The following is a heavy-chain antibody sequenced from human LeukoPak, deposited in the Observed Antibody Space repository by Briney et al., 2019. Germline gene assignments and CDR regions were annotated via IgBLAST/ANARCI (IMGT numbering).Heavy chain of an antibody. Sequence: GGSLSLSCAASRFTFSSYSMNWVRQAPGKVLGWVSSISSSSDYVYYADSVKGRFTICRDNASNSLYLQMNSLRVDIAAEYYWASGTEYDSLDTWGQGTLVTVSS. CDR2: ISSSSDYV. J-gene: IGHJ5*01. D-gene: IGHD3-16*01. CDR1: RFTFSSYS. CDR3: ASGTEYDSLDT. V-gene: IGHV3-21*01.